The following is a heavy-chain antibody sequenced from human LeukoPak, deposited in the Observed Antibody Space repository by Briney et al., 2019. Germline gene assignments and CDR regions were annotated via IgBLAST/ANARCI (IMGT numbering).Heavy chain of an antibody. CDR1: GGSISSYY. Sequence: SETLSFTCTVSGGSISSYYWSWIRQPAGKGLEWIGRIYTSGSTNYNPSLKSRVTMSVDTSKNQFSLKLSSVTAADTAVYYCARNGAYYDSSGPFDYWGQGTLVTVSS. D-gene: IGHD3-22*01. CDR2: IYTSGST. CDR3: ARNGAYYDSSGPFDY. V-gene: IGHV4-4*07. J-gene: IGHJ4*02.